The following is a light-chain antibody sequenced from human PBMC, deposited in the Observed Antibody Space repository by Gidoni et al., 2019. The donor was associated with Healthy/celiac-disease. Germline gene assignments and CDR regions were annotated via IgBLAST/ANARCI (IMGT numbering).Light chain of an antibody. V-gene: IGLV6-57*04. CDR2: EDN. Sequence: NFLLTQPHSVSESAGKPVTISCTRSSGSIARNYVQWYQQRPGRAPTTVIYEDNQRPSGVPDRFSGSIDSSSNSASLTIAGLKTEDEADYYCQSYDSSYHGVFGGGTKLTVL. CDR3: QSYDSSYHGV. J-gene: IGLJ3*02. CDR1: SGSIARNY.